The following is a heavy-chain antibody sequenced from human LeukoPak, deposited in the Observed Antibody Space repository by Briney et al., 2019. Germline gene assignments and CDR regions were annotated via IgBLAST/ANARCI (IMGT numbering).Heavy chain of an antibody. V-gene: IGHV1-18*01. D-gene: IGHD3-22*01. CDR1: GYTFNSHG. CDR2: ISTYNGNT. Sequence: AAVKVSCKASGYTFNSHGITWVRQAPGQGLEWMGWISTYNGNTNYAPKLQGRVTMTTDTYTSTAYMELRSLRSDDTAVYYCAKDQYYDSKGWFDAWGQGTLITVS. J-gene: IGHJ5*02. CDR3: AKDQYYDSKGWFDA.